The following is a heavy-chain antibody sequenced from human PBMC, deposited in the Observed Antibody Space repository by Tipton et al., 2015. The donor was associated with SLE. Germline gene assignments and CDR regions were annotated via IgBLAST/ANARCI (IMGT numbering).Heavy chain of an antibody. CDR1: GGSISSGSYY. J-gene: IGHJ6*02. V-gene: IGHV4-61*09. CDR2: IYTSGST. CDR3: ARGHTAMVGSLYYYGMDV. Sequence: TLSLTCTVSGGSISSGSYYWSWIRQPAGKGLEWIGYIYTSGSTNYNPSLKSRVTISVDTSKNQFSLKLGSVTAADTAVYYCARGHTAMVGSLYYYGMDVWGQGTTVTVSS. D-gene: IGHD5-18*01.